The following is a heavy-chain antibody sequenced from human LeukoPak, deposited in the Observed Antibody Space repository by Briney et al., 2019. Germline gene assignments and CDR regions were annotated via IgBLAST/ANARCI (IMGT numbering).Heavy chain of an antibody. Sequence: KPSETLSLTCAVYGGSFSGYYWSWIRQPPGKGLEWIGEINHSGSTNYNPSLKSRVTISVDTSKNQFSLKLSSVTAADTAVYYCARWRIYGARPGPLTGWGQGTLVTVSS. J-gene: IGHJ4*02. CDR2: INHSGST. V-gene: IGHV4-34*01. CDR1: GGSFSGYY. D-gene: IGHD6-6*01. CDR3: ARWRIYGARPGPLTG.